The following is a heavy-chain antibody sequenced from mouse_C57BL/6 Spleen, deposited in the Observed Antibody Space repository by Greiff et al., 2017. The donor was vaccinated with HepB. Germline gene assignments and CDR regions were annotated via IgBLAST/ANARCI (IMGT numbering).Heavy chain of an antibody. V-gene: IGHV1-42*01. J-gene: IGHJ1*03. D-gene: IGHD1-1*01. CDR3: ARGDYYYGSSWADV. CDR1: GYSFTGYY. CDR2: INPSTGGT. Sequence: EVQLQESGPELVKPGASVKISCKASGYSFTGYYMNWVKQSPEKSLEWIGEINPSTGGTTYNQKFKAKATLTVDKSSSTAYMQLKSLTSEDSAVYYCARGDYYYGSSWADVWGTGTTVTVSS.